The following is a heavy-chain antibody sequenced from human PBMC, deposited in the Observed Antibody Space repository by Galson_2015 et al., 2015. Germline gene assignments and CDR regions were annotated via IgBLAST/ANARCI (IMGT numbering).Heavy chain of an antibody. J-gene: IGHJ6*02. CDR1: GFTFSSYA. Sequence: SLRLSCAASGFTFSSYAMSWVRQAPGKGLEWVSSIIGSGGSTYYADSVKGRFTLSRDNSKNTLYLQMNSLRAEDTAVYYCAKAGAAMYYYYGMDVWGQGTTVTVSS. D-gene: IGHD2-2*01. V-gene: IGHV3-23*01. CDR2: IIGSGGST. CDR3: AKAGAAMYYYYGMDV.